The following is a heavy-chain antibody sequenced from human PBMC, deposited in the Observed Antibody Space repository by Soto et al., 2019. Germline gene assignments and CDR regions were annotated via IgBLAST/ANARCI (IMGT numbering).Heavy chain of an antibody. J-gene: IGHJ4*02. CDR3: ARASWKFVDPYYPDY. CDR2: IDPSDSYT. Sequence: GESLKISCSASGYDFTSYWITWVRQVPGKGLEWLGRIDPSDSYTNYSPSFRGHVNISVDRSVNTVYLHWSSLQASDTAMYYCARASWKFVDPYYPDYWGQGTQVTVSS. CDR1: GYDFTSYW. D-gene: IGHD2-21*01. V-gene: IGHV5-10-1*01.